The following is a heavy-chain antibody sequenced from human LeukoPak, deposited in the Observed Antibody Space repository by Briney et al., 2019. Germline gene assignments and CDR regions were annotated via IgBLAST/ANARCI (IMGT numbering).Heavy chain of an antibody. V-gene: IGHV4-39*01. Sequence: PSETLSLTCTVSGGSISSSSYYWGWIRQPPGKGLEWIGEINHSGSTNYNPSLKSRVTISVDTSKNQFSLKLSSVTAADTAVYYCARQRVAYRIAAAVHDYWGQGTLVTVSS. D-gene: IGHD6-13*01. J-gene: IGHJ4*02. CDR1: GGSISSSSYY. CDR3: ARQRVAYRIAAAVHDY. CDR2: INHSGST.